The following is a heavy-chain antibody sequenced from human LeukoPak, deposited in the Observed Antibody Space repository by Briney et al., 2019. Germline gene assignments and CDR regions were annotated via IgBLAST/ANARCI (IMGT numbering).Heavy chain of an antibody. J-gene: IGHJ5*02. V-gene: IGHV1-69*05. CDR1: GGTFSTYA. CDR3: ARDAEWSGYYGWFDP. D-gene: IGHD3-3*01. CDR2: IIPIFGTA. Sequence: GASVKVSCKASGGTFSTYAISWVRQAPGQGLEWMGGIIPIFGTANYAQKFQGRVTITTDESTSTAYMELSSLRSEDTAVYYCARDAEWSGYYGWFDPWGQGTLVTVSS.